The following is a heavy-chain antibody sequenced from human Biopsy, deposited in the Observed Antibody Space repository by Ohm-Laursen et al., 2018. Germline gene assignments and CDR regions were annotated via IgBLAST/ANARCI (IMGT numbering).Heavy chain of an antibody. V-gene: IGHV3-66*04. D-gene: IGHD2-8*01. Sequence: SLRLSCAASGFTFTNYAMSWVRQAPGKGLERVSVIYTGGTTHYADSVRGRFAISRDNSKNTLYLQMNSLRAEDTAVYYCARHHCTNGVCLGVYFDYWGQGTLVTVSS. CDR2: IYTGGTT. CDR1: GFTFTNYA. CDR3: ARHHCTNGVCLGVYFDY. J-gene: IGHJ4*02.